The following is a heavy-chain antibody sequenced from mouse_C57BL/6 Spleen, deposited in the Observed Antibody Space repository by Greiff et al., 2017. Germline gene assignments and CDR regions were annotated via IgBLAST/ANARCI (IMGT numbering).Heavy chain of an antibody. CDR2: INPSSGYT. CDR1: GYTFTSYW. Sequence: QVQLQQSGAELAKPGASVKLSCKASGYTFTSYWMHWVKQRPGQGLEWIGYINPSSGYTKYNQKFKDKATLTADKSSRTAYMQLSSLTYEDSAVYYCAREGNGNPGAMDYWGQGTSVTVSS. D-gene: IGHD2-1*01. CDR3: AREGNGNPGAMDY. V-gene: IGHV1-7*01. J-gene: IGHJ4*01.